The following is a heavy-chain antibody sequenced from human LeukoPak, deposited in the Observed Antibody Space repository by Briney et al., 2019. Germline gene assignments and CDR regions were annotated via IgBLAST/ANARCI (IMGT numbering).Heavy chain of an antibody. CDR1: GFTFNDYA. D-gene: IGHD3-22*01. V-gene: IGHV3-9*01. Sequence: GRSLRLSCAASGFTFNDYAMHWVRHAPGKGLEWVSGISWNSGSLGYADSVKGRFTISRDNAKNSLYLQMNSLRAEDTALYYCAKAPHDYDSSGYKYYYYDMDVWGQGTTVTVSS. J-gene: IGHJ6*02. CDR2: ISWNSGSL. CDR3: AKAPHDYDSSGYKYYYYDMDV.